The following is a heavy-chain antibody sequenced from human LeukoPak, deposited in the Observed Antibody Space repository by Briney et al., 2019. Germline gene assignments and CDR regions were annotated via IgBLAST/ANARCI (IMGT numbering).Heavy chain of an antibody. V-gene: IGHV4-34*01. D-gene: IGHD3-3*01. Sequence: SETLSLTCAVYGGSFSGYYWSWIRQPPGKGLEWIGEINHSGSTNYNPSLKSRVTISVDRSKNQFSLKLSSVTAADTAVYYCARGVLGDFWSGYYSNWFDPWGQGTLVTVSS. CDR1: GGSFSGYY. J-gene: IGHJ5*02. CDR2: INHSGST. CDR3: ARGVLGDFWSGYYSNWFDP.